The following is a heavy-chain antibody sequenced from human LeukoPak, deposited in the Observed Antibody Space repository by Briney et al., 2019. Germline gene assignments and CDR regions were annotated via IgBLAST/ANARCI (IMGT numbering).Heavy chain of an antibody. D-gene: IGHD6-13*01. CDR2: INPNSGGT. Sequence: ASVKVSCKVSGYTLTELSMHWVRQAPGQGLEWMGRINPNSGGTNYAQKFQGRVTMTRDTSISTAYMELSRLRSDDTAVYYCARGMAAAGNEYFDYWGQGTLVTVSS. V-gene: IGHV1-2*06. J-gene: IGHJ4*02. CDR1: GYTLTELS. CDR3: ARGMAAAGNEYFDY.